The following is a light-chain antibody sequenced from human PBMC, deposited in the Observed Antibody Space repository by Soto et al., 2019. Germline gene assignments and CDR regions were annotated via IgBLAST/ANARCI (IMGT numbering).Light chain of an antibody. Sequence: QSALTQPPSASGSPGQSVTISCTGTSSDIGGYNYVSWYQQHPGKAPQLMIYEVSKRPSGVSGRFSGSKSGNTASLTVSGLQSEDEADYYFNSYTDNNILVFGGGTKLTVL. V-gene: IGLV2-8*01. CDR3: NSYTDNNILV. CDR1: SSDIGGYNY. J-gene: IGLJ2*01. CDR2: EVS.